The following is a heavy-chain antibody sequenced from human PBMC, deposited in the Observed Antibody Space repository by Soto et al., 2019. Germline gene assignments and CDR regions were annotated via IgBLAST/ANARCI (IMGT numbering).Heavy chain of an antibody. J-gene: IGHJ4*02. CDR2: IKSKTDGGTT. CDR1: GFTFSDAW. V-gene: IGHV3-15*07. CDR3: TTFRYFYDSSGYYLWDF. Sequence: GGSLRLSCAASGFTFSDAWMNWVRQAPGKGLEWVGRIKSKTDGGTTDYAAPVKGRFTISRDDSKNPLYLQMNSLKTEDTAVYFCTTFRYFYDSSGYYLWDFWGQGTLVTVSS. D-gene: IGHD3-22*01.